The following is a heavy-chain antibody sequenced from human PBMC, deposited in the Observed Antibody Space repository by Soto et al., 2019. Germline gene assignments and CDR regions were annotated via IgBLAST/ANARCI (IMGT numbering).Heavy chain of an antibody. D-gene: IGHD6-13*01. V-gene: IGHV1-46*01. CDR2: INPLPTSGST. CDR3: ARDLAAAAY. Sequence: QVQLVQSGAEVKKPGASVKVSCKASGYIFTNYYMHWVRQAPGQGLEWMAIINPLPTSGSTNYAQKFQGRVTVTRDTSTSTVYLELSSLRSDDTAVYYCARDLAAAAYWGQGTLVTASS. CDR1: GYIFTNYY. J-gene: IGHJ4*02.